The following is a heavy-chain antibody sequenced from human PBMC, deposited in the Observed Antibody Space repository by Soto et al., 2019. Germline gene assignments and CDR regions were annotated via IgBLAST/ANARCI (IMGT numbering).Heavy chain of an antibody. J-gene: IGHJ4*01. CDR3: ARERPIRY. D-gene: IGHD3-3*02. CDR2: ITSDSTTI. CDR1: GFTFSSYS. V-gene: IGHV3-48*02. Sequence: GGSLRLSCAASGFTFSSYSMNWVRQAPGKGLEWVSYITSDSTTISYADSVRGRFTISRDNAKNSLFLQMNSLRDEDTAVYYCARERPIRYWGHGTLVTVSS.